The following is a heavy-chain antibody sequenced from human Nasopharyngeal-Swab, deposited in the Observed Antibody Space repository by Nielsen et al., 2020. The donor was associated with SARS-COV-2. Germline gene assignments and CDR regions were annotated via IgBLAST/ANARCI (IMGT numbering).Heavy chain of an antibody. V-gene: IGHV4-39*01. CDR2: IYFSGNT. CDR1: GGSVSSSNYY. J-gene: IGHJ6*02. D-gene: IGHD3-9*01. Sequence: SETLSLTCTVSGGSVSSSNYYWGWIRQPPGKGLDWIGSIYFSGNTYYKPSLKSRVTIYVDTSKNQFSLKLSSVTAADTAVYYCARTPDILTGYYYGMDVWGQGTTVTVSS. CDR3: ARTPDILTGYYYGMDV.